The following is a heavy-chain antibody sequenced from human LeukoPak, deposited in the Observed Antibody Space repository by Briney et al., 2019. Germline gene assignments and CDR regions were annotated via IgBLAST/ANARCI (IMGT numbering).Heavy chain of an antibody. CDR2: IYHSGST. J-gene: IGHJ4*02. V-gene: IGHV4-59*01. CDR3: ASYYGSGTYSGYVDY. Sequence: PSETLSLTCAVSGCSLNNYHWSWIRQPPGKGLEWIGCIYHSGSTNYNPSLNSRVTMSVDTSKNQFSLRLSSVTAADTAVYYCASYYGSGTYSGYVDYWGQGTLVTV. D-gene: IGHD3-10*01. CDR1: GCSLNNYH.